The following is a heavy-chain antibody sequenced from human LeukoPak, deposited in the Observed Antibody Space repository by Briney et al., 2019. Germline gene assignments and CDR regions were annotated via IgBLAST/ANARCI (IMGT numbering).Heavy chain of an antibody. J-gene: IGHJ6*02. CDR2: IIPIFGTA. CDR1: GGTFSSYA. CDR3: ARDRREQLVLHYYYGMDV. Sequence: GASVKVSCKASGGTFSSYAISWVRRAPGQGLEWMGGIIPIFGTANYAQKFQGRVTITADESTSTAYMELSSLRSEDTAVYYCARDRREQLVLHYYYGMDVWGQGTTVTVSS. V-gene: IGHV1-69*01. D-gene: IGHD6-6*01.